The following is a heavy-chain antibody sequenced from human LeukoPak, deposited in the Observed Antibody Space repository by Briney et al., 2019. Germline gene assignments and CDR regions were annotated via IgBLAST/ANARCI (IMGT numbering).Heavy chain of an antibody. V-gene: IGHV1-2*02. J-gene: IGHJ5*02. Sequence: ASVKVSCKASGYTFTRYYLHWVRQAPGPGLGWMGWINHNSSGTNYAQKFQGRVTMTRDTSISTAYMELSRLRSDDTAVYYCARSAYSSSWYVGNWFYPWGQGTLFTVSS. CDR1: GYTFTRYY. D-gene: IGHD6-13*01. CDR2: INHNSSGT. CDR3: ARSAYSSSWYVGNWFYP.